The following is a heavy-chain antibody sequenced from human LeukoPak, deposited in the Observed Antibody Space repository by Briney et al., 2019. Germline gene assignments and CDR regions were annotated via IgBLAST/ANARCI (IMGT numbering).Heavy chain of an antibody. CDR1: GGSISSYY. V-gene: IGHV4-59*01. Sequence: SETLSLTCTVSGGSISSYYWSWIRQPPGKGLEWIGYIYYSGSTNYNPSLKSRVTISEDTSKNQFSLKLSSVTAADTAVYYCAKASRYSSGLNWFDPWGQGTLVTVSS. D-gene: IGHD6-19*01. CDR3: AKASRYSSGLNWFDP. CDR2: IYYSGST. J-gene: IGHJ5*02.